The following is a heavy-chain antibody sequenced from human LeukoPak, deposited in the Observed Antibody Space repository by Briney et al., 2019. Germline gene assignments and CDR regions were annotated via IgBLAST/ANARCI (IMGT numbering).Heavy chain of an antibody. Sequence: GGTLRLSCAASGFTFSSYSMNWGRQAPRQGLGRVSYISSSSSTIYYADSVQGRFTISRDNAKNSLYLQMNSLRAGDTAVYYCAKDGYSSDILDYWGQGTLVTVSS. CDR3: AKDGYSSDILDY. D-gene: IGHD6-25*01. J-gene: IGHJ4*02. V-gene: IGHV3-48*01. CDR2: ISSSSSTI. CDR1: GFTFSSYS.